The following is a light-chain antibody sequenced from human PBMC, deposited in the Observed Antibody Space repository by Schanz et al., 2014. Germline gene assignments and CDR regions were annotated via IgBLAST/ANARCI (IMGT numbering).Light chain of an antibody. Sequence: QSALTQSASVSGSPGQSITISCTGTSSDVGGYNYVSWYQQHPGKAPKLLIYDVSNRPSGISSRFSGSKSGNTASLTISGLLAEDEADYYCSSYAGSNKEVFGGGTKLTVL. V-gene: IGLV2-14*01. J-gene: IGLJ3*02. CDR3: SSYAGSNKEV. CDR1: SSDVGGYNY. CDR2: DVS.